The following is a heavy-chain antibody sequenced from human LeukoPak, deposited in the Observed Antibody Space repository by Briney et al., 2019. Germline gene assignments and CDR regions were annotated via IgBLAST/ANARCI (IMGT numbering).Heavy chain of an antibody. CDR2: IYYSGSA. CDR1: GGSISSSSYY. V-gene: IGHV4-39*07. Sequence: SETLSLTCTVSGGSISSSSYYWGWIRQPPGKGLEWIGSIYYSGSAYSNPSLKSRVTISVDTSKNQFSLKLRFVTAADTAVYYCARDARDWSVMVGYNWFDPWGQGTLVTVSS. CDR3: ARDARDWSVMVGYNWFDP. J-gene: IGHJ5*02. D-gene: IGHD2-15*01.